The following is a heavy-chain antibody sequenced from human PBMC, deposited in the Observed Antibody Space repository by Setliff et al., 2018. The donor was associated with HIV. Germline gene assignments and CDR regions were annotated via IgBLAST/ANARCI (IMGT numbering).Heavy chain of an antibody. J-gene: IGHJ4*02. CDR1: GFNFADYG. CDR3: VRDWEWRTIGWEARFDY. Sequence: GESLKISCIVSGFNFADYGMTWVRQVPGKGLEWVASIKQDGGEAHYVDSLKGRFTISRDNPKNSLYLQMNSLRAEDTAVYYCVRDWEWRTIGWEARFDYWGQGTLVTVSS. V-gene: IGHV3-7*05. CDR2: IKQDGGEA. D-gene: IGHD3-3*01.